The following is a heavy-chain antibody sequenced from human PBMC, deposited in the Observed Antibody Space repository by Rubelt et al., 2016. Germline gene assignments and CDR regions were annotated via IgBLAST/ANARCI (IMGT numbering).Heavy chain of an antibody. CDR2: INPNSGCT. J-gene: IGHJ4*02. Sequence: QVQLVQSGAEVKKPGASVKVSCKASGYTFTGYYMHWVRQAPGQGLEWMGWINPNSGCTNYAQKFQGRVTMIIDTSTSTAYVELRSLRSYDTAVYYCARGIGYSFDYWGQGTLVTVSS. D-gene: IGHD6-25*01. V-gene: IGHV1-2*02. CDR3: ARGIGYSFDY. CDR1: GYTFTGYY.